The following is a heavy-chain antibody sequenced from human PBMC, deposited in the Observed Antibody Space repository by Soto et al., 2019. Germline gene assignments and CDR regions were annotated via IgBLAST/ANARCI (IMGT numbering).Heavy chain of an antibody. Sequence: SETLSLTCAVSGYSISSGYYWGWIRQPPGKGLEWIGSIYHSGSTYYNPSLKSRVTISVDTSKNQFSLKLSSVTAADTAVYYCARDYYGSGSYSNGYNWFDPWGQGTLVTVSS. CDR1: GYSISSGYY. D-gene: IGHD3-10*01. V-gene: IGHV4-38-2*02. CDR2: IYHSGST. CDR3: ARDYYGSGSYSNGYNWFDP. J-gene: IGHJ5*02.